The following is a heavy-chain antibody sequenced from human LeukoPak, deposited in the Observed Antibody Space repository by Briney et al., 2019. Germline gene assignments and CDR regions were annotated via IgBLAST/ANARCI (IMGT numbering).Heavy chain of an antibody. J-gene: IGHJ5*02. V-gene: IGHV1-46*01. Sequence: ASVKVSCKASGYTFTGYYMHWVRQAPGQGLEWMGIINPSGGSTSYAQKFQGRVTMTRDMSTSTVYMELSSLRSEDTAVYYCARGLKGYCTNGVCSPWGWFDPWGQGTLVTVSS. CDR3: ARGLKGYCTNGVCSPWGWFDP. D-gene: IGHD2-8*01. CDR2: INPSGGST. CDR1: GYTFTGYY.